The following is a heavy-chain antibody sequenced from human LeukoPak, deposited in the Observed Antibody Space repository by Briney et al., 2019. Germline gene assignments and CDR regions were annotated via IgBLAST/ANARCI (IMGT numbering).Heavy chain of an antibody. Sequence: SETLSLTCTVSGGSISSYYWSWIRQPPGKGLEWIGYIYYSGSTNYNPSLKSRVTISVDTSKNQFSLKLSSVTAADTAVYYCARCARGWYDEYYFDYWGQGTLVTVSS. CDR3: ARCARGWYDEYYFDY. CDR2: IYYSGST. V-gene: IGHV4-59*08. J-gene: IGHJ4*02. CDR1: GGSISSYY. D-gene: IGHD6-19*01.